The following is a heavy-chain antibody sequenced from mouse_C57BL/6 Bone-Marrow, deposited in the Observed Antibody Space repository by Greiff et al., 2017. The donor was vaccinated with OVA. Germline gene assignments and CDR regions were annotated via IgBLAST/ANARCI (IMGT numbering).Heavy chain of an antibody. CDR1: GFTFSDYG. CDR2: ISSGSSTI. J-gene: IGHJ1*03. D-gene: IGHD4-1*01. V-gene: IGHV5-17*01. CDR3: ANSNWDWYFDV. Sequence: EVMLVESGGGLVKPGGSLKLSCAASGFTFSDYGMHWVRQAPEKGLEWVAYISSGSSTIYYADTVKGRFTISRDNAKNTLFLQMTSLRSEDTAMYYCANSNWDWYFDVWGTGTTVTVSS.